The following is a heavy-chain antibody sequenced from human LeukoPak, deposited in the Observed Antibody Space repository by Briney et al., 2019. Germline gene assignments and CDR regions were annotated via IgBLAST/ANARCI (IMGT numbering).Heavy chain of an antibody. Sequence: GGSLRLSCAASGFTFSSYSMNWVRQAPGKGLEWVSSISSSSSYIYYADSVKGRFTISRDNAKNSLYLQMNSLRAEDTAVYYCAKDHTLRAGDRDAFDIWGQGTMVTVSS. CDR3: AKDHTLRAGDRDAFDI. CDR2: ISSSSSYI. D-gene: IGHD2-21*01. V-gene: IGHV3-21*01. J-gene: IGHJ3*02. CDR1: GFTFSSYS.